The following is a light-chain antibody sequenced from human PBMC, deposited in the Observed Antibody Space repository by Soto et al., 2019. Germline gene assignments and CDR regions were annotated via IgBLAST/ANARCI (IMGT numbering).Light chain of an antibody. V-gene: IGLV2-8*01. CDR2: EVS. CDR3: SSYAGTNNLV. J-gene: IGLJ3*02. Sequence: QSALTQPPSASGSPGQSVTISCTGTSSDVGGYNYVSWYQRYPGKAPKIMIYEVSERPSGVPVRFSGSKSGNTASLTVSGLQAEDEADYYCSSYAGTNNLVFGGGTKLTVL. CDR1: SSDVGGYNY.